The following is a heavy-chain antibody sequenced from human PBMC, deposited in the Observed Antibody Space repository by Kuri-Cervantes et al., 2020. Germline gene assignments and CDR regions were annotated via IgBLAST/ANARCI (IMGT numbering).Heavy chain of an antibody. CDR1: GFTFSDYY. V-gene: IGHV3-15*01. Sequence: GGSLRLSCAASGFTFSDYYMSWIRQVPGKGLEWVGRIKSKTDGGTTDYAAPVKGRFTISRDDSKNTLYLQMNSLKTEDTAVYYCTTDEVVVVPAAISGDAFDIWGQGTMVTVSS. J-gene: IGHJ3*02. CDR2: IKSKTDGGTT. D-gene: IGHD2-2*01. CDR3: TTDEVVVVPAAISGDAFDI.